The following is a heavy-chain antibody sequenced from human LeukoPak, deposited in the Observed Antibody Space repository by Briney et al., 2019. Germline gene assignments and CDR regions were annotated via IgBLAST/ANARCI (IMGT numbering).Heavy chain of an antibody. CDR3: AKDATRGYSYGYCFDY. CDR2: ISWDGGST. CDR1: GFTFDDYT. V-gene: IGHV3-43*01. Sequence: GSLRLSCAASGFTFDDYTMHWVRQAPGKGLEWVSLISWDGGSTYYADSVKGRFTISRDSSKNSLYLQMNSLRTEDTALYYCAKDATRGYSYGYCFDYWGQGTLVTVSS. J-gene: IGHJ4*02. D-gene: IGHD5-18*01.